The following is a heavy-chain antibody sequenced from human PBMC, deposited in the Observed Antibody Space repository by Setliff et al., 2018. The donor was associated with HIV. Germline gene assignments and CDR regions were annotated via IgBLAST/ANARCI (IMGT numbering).Heavy chain of an antibody. D-gene: IGHD2-15*01. CDR3: ARDPPCSGGSCYSWGFDY. V-gene: IGHV4-4*07. J-gene: IGHJ4*02. CDR2: IDTSEST. Sequence: KPSETLSLTCTVSGGSISSYYWNWIRQSAGKGLEWIGRIDTSESTNYNPSLKSRVTMSVDTSNHQFSLKLRSVTAADTAVYYCARDPPCSGGSCYSWGFDYWGQGTLVTVSS. CDR1: GGSISSYY.